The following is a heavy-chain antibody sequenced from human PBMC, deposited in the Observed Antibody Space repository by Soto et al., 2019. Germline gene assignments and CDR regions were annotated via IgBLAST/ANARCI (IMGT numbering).Heavy chain of an antibody. CDR3: AGGGSGWYHHFDY. J-gene: IGHJ4*02. D-gene: IGHD6-19*01. V-gene: IGHV4-34*01. Sequence: QVQLQQWGAGLLKPSETLSLTCAVYGGSFSGYYWSWIRQPPGKGLEWIGEINHSGSTNYNTSLKSRATISVDTSKNQFSLRLSSVTAADTAVYYCAGGGSGWYHHFDYWGQGTLVTVSS. CDR1: GGSFSGYY. CDR2: INHSGST.